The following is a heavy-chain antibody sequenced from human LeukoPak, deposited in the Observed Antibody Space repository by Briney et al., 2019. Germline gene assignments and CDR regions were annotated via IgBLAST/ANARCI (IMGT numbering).Heavy chain of an antibody. CDR3: ARDGAVGATGHYYYMDV. V-gene: IGHV3-30-3*01. D-gene: IGHD1-26*01. CDR1: GFTFSSYA. J-gene: IGHJ6*03. Sequence: GRSLRLSCAASGFTFSSYAMHWVRQAPGKGLEWVADISYDGSNKYYADSVKGRFTISRDNSKNTLYLQMTSLRAEDTAVYYCARDGAVGATGHYYYMDVWGKGTTVTVSS. CDR2: ISYDGSNK.